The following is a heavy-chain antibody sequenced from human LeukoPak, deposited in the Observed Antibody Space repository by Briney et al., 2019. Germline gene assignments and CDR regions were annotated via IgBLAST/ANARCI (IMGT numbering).Heavy chain of an antibody. CDR1: GYSISSGYY. D-gene: IGHD2-2*01. V-gene: IGHV4-38-2*01. J-gene: IGHJ6*03. Sequence: SETLSLTCAVSGYSISSGYYWGWIRQPPGKGLEWIGSIYHGGSTYYNPSLKSRVTISVDTSKNQFSLKLNSVTAADTSLYYCARHVVPAAQSSYMDVWGKGTAVTVSS. CDR3: ARHVVPAAQSSYMDV. CDR2: IYHGGST.